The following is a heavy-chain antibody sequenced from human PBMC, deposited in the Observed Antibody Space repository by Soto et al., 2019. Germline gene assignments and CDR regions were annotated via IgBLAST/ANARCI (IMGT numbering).Heavy chain of an antibody. CDR2: ISGSGGST. Sequence: PGGSLRLSCAASGFTFSHYAMTWVRQVPGKGLQWFSAISGSGGSTYYADSVKGRFTISRDNSKNTLYLQMNSLRAEDTAVYYCARGPTDYYDSSGYYYGLVAYWGQGTLVTVSS. D-gene: IGHD3-22*01. CDR3: ARGPTDYYDSSGYYYGLVAY. CDR1: GFTFSHYA. V-gene: IGHV3-23*01. J-gene: IGHJ4*02.